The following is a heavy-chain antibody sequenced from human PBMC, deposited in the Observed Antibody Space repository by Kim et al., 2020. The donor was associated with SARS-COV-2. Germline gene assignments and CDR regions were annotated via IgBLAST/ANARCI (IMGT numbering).Heavy chain of an antibody. V-gene: IGHV3-23*01. CDR3: AKDVVWGFYPWGPEYFQH. J-gene: IGHJ1*01. Sequence: KGRVTHSRDNAKNTLYLQMNSLRAEDTAVYYCAKDVVWGFYPWGPEYFQHWGQGTLVTVSS. D-gene: IGHD3-16*01.